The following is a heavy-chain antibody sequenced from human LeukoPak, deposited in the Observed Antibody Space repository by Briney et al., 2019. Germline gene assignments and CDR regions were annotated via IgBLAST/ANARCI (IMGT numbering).Heavy chain of an antibody. J-gene: IGHJ4*02. V-gene: IGHV1-18*01. CDR2: ISAYNGNT. D-gene: IGHD3-10*01. CDR3: ARDMIGTMVRGVYDY. Sequence: ASVKVSCKASGYTFTSYGISWVQQAPGQGLEWMGWISAYNGNTNYAQKLQGRVTMTTDTSTSTAYMELRSLRSDDTAVYYCARDMIGTMVRGVYDYWGQGTLVTVSS. CDR1: GYTFTSYG.